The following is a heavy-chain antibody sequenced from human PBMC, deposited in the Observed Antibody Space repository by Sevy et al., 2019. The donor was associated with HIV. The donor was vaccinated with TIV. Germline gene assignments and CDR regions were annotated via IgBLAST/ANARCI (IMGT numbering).Heavy chain of an antibody. V-gene: IGHV1-69*13. CDR2: IIPIFGTA. D-gene: IGHD6-6*01. J-gene: IGHJ4*02. Sequence: ASVKVSCKASGGTFSSYAISWVRQAPGQGLEWMVGIIPIFGTANYAQKFQGRVTVTADESTSTAYMELSSLRSEDTAVYYCARGLIATRRGGGYYFDYWGQGTLVTVSS. CDR1: GGTFSSYA. CDR3: ARGLIATRRGGGYYFDY.